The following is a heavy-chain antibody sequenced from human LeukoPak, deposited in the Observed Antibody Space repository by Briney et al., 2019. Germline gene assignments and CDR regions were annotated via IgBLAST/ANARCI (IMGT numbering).Heavy chain of an antibody. J-gene: IGHJ5*02. V-gene: IGHV4-39*07. Sequence: SETLSLTCTVSGGSISSSSYYWGWIRQPPGKGLEWIGSIYYSGSTYYNPSLKSRVTISVDTSKNQFSLKLSSVTAADTAIYYCARGGYYGSGNDFRFDPWGQGTLVTVSS. CDR2: IYYSGST. CDR1: GGSISSSSYY. D-gene: IGHD3-10*01. CDR3: ARGGYYGSGNDFRFDP.